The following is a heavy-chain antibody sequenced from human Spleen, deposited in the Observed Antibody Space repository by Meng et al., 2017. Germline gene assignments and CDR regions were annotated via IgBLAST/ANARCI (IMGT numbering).Heavy chain of an antibody. V-gene: IGHV3-30*04. CDR2: ISYDGSNK. J-gene: IGHJ6*02. Sequence: GESLKISCAASGFTFSSYAMSWVRQAPGKGLEWVAVISYDGSNKYYADSVRGRFTISRDNAKNSLYLHMNALRAEDTAVYYCARDRDCYHSSGSTYCYYAVDVWGHGTTVTVSS. D-gene: IGHD3-22*01. CDR1: GFTFSSYA. CDR3: ARDRDCYHSSGSTYCYYAVDV.